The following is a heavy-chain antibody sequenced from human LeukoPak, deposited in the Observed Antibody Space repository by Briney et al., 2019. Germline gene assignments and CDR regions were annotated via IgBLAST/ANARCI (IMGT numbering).Heavy chain of an antibody. D-gene: IGHD3-10*01. CDR3: AHKGRGSGSYTM. CDR1: GFSLTTTGVA. Sequence: ESGPTLVKPTQTLTLTCTFSGFSLTTTGVAVGWIRQPPGKALEWLAVTYWNNDKSYSPSLKSRLTITKDTSKNQVVLIMTNIDPVDTATYYCAHKGRGSGSYTMWGQGTLVTVSS. J-gene: IGHJ4*02. CDR2: TYWNNDK. V-gene: IGHV2-5*01.